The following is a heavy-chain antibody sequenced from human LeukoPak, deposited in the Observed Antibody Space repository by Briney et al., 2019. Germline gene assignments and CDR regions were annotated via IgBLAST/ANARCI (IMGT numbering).Heavy chain of an antibody. CDR3: AKGYSSGWYDY. Sequence: GGSLRLSCVASGFPFSSYWMTWVRQAPGKGLEWVANIKQDGSKKSYVDSVKGRFTISRDNSKNSLYLQMNSLRTEDTALYYCAKGYSSGWYDYWGQGTLVTVSS. J-gene: IGHJ4*02. CDR2: IKQDGSKK. CDR1: GFPFSSYW. V-gene: IGHV3-7*03. D-gene: IGHD6-19*01.